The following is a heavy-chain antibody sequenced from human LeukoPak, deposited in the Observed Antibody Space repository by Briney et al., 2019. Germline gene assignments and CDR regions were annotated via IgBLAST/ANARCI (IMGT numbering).Heavy chain of an antibody. CDR1: GGSISSYY. CDR2: IYYSGST. D-gene: IGHD5-18*01. CDR3: ARHGSYSYGYLWLDY. V-gene: IGHV4-59*08. J-gene: IGHJ4*02. Sequence: SETLSLTCTVAGGSISSYYWSWIRQPPGKGLEWIGYIYYSGSTNYNPSLKSRVTISVDTSKNQFSLKLSSVTAADTAVYYCARHGSYSYGYLWLDYWGQGTLVTVSS.